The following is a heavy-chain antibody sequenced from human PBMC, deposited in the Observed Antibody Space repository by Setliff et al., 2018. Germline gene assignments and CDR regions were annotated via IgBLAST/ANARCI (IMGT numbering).Heavy chain of an antibody. D-gene: IGHD3-10*01. Sequence: PSETLSLTCTVSGGSIRNYYWSWIRQPPGKGLGWIGYIYYSGNTNYNPSLKSRVTISVDTSKNQLSLKLSPVTAAATAVYYCAKVSITKVYFYMDVWGKGTTVTVSS. CDR1: GGSIRNYY. V-gene: IGHV4-59*08. J-gene: IGHJ6*03. CDR3: AKVSITKVYFYMDV. CDR2: IYYSGNT.